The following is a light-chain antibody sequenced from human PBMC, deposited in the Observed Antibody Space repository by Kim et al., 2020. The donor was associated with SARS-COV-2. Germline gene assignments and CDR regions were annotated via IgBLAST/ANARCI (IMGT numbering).Light chain of an antibody. CDR2: QDS. V-gene: IGLV3-1*01. CDR3: QAWDSSTYV. J-gene: IGLJ1*01. Sequence: SSELTQPPSVSVSPGQTASITCSGDKLGDKYACWYQQKPGQSPVLVIYQDSKRPSGIPERFSGSNSGNTATLTISGTQARDEADYYFQAWDSSTYVFGTG. CDR1: KLGDKY.